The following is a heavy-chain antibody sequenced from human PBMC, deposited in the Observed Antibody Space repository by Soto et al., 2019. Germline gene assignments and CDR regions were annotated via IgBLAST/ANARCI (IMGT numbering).Heavy chain of an antibody. CDR3: ARAGDRGYEPDD. J-gene: IGHJ4*02. V-gene: IGHV3-74*01. CDR1: GFTFSNYW. Sequence: EVQLVESGGGLVQPGGSLTLSCAASGFTFSNYWMHWVRQAPGKGLVWVSRINGGGSSTSYADSVKGRFTISRDNARNTLYVQMNSLRVEDTAVYYCARAGDRGYEPDDWGQGTLVTVSS. D-gene: IGHD5-12*01. CDR2: INGGGSST.